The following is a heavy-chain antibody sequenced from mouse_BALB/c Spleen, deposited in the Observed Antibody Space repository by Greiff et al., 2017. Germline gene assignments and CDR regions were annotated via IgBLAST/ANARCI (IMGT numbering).Heavy chain of an antibody. CDR2: INPSSGYT. CDR1: GYTFTSYT. CDR3: ARYGSSPCYAMDY. J-gene: IGHJ4*01. Sequence: VQLVESGAELARPGASVKMSCKASGYTFTSYTMHWVKQRPGQGLEWIGYINPSSGYTNYNQKFKDKATLTADKSSSTAYMQLSSLTSEDSAVYYCARYGSSPCYAMDYWGQGTSVTVSS. D-gene: IGHD1-1*01. V-gene: IGHV1-4*01.